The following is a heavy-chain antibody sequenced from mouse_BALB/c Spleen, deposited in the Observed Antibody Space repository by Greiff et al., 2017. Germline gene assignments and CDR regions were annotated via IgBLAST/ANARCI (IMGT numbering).Heavy chain of an antibody. CDR2: ISSGSSTI. V-gene: IGHV5-17*02. CDR3: ARSKTTRAWFAY. D-gene: IGHD2-13*01. J-gene: IGHJ3*01. CDR1: GFTFSSFG. Sequence: EVQLVESGGGLVQPGGSRKLSCAASGFTFSSFGMHWVRQAPEKGLEWVAYISSGSSTIYYADTVKGRFTISRDNPKNTLFLQMTSLRSEDTAMYYCARSKTTRAWFAYWGQGTLVTVSA.